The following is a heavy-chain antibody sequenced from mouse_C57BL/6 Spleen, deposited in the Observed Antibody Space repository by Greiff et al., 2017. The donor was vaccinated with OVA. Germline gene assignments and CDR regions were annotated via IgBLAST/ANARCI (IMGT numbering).Heavy chain of an antibody. CDR1: GFSLTSYA. J-gene: IGHJ4*01. D-gene: IGHD2-5*01. CDR3: ASYSNYGYYYAMDY. Sequence: VKLVESGPGLVAPSQSLSITCTVSGFSLTSYAISWVRQPPVKGLEWLGVIWTGGGTNYNSALKSRLSISKANSKSQVFLKMNSLQTDDTARYYCASYSNYGYYYAMDYWGQGTSVTVSS. V-gene: IGHV2-9-1*01. CDR2: IWTGGGT.